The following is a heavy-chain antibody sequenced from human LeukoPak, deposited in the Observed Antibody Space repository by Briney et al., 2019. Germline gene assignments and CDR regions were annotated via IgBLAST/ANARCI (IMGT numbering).Heavy chain of an antibody. V-gene: IGHV3-30*02. CDR2: IRYDGSNK. CDR1: GFTFSSYG. Sequence: GGSLRLSCAASGFTFSSYGMHWVRQAPGKGLEWVAFIRYDGSNKYYADSVKGRFTISRDNSKNTLYLQMNSLRTEDTAVYYCTRDRGNPSGWYGGDYWGQGTLVTVSS. J-gene: IGHJ4*02. D-gene: IGHD6-19*01. CDR3: TRDRGNPSGWYGGDY.